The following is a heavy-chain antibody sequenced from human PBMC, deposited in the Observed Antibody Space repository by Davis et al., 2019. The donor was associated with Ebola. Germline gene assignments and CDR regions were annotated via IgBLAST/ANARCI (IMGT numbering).Heavy chain of an antibody. CDR1: GFTFSSYW. CDR2: IKQDGSEK. CDR3: ARERYSSSWSPDYYYMDV. Sequence: PGGSLRLSCAASGFTFSSYWMSWVRQAPGKGLEWVANIKQDGSEKYYVDSVKGRFTISRDNAKNSLYLQMNSLRAEDTAVYYCARERYSSSWSPDYYYMDVWGKGTTVTVSS. J-gene: IGHJ6*03. D-gene: IGHD6-13*01. V-gene: IGHV3-7*01.